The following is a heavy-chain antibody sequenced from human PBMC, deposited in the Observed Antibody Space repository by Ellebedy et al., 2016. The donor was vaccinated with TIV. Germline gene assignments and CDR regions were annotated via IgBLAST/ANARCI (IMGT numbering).Heavy chain of an antibody. J-gene: IGHJ4*02. Sequence: PGGSLRLSCAASGFTVSTNYMSWVRQAPGKGLEWVSVLYSDDKTYYADSVKGRFTFSRDNSRNTVSLQMSGLRAEDTAIYYCVRSGHSDGYFDYWGQGTLVTVSS. D-gene: IGHD3-10*01. CDR1: GFTVSTNY. CDR3: VRSGHSDGYFDY. V-gene: IGHV3-53*01. CDR2: LYSDDKT.